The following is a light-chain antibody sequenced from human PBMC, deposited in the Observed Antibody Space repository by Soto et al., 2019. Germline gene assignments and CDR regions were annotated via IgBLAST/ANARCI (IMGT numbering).Light chain of an antibody. V-gene: IGLV2-14*03. CDR2: DVS. Sequence: QSALTQPASVSGSPGQSIIISCTGTSSDVGTYRYVSWYQHHPGKAPKLMIYDVSYRPSGVSDRFSGSKSGNSASLAISWLQPEDEADYYCSSYASSSTLVFGGGTKVTVL. CDR3: SSYASSSTLV. J-gene: IGLJ2*01. CDR1: SSDVGTYRY.